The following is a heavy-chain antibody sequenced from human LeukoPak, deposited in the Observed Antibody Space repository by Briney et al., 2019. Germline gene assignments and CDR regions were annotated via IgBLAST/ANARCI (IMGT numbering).Heavy chain of an antibody. CDR2: MNPNSGNT. CDR3: ARGDGYYYDSSGYFY. V-gene: IGHV1-8*01. J-gene: IGHJ4*02. Sequence: GASVKVSCKASGYTFTSYDTNWVRQATGQGLEWMGWMNPNSGNTGYAQKFQGRVTMTRNTSISTAYMELSSLRSEDTAVYYCARGDGYYYDSSGYFYWGQGTLVTVSS. D-gene: IGHD3-22*01. CDR1: GYTFTSYD.